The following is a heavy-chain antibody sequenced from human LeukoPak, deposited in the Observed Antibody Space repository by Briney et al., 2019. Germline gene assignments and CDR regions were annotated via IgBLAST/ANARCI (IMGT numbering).Heavy chain of an antibody. CDR1: GYTFTSYY. D-gene: IGHD1-1*01. CDR2: INPSGGST. J-gene: IGHJ6*02. CDR3: ARESGGWNDVGDYYGMDV. Sequence: ASVKVSCKASGYTFTSYYMHWVRQAPGQGLEWMGIINPSGGSTSYAQKFQGRVTMTRDTSTSAVYMELSSLRSEDTAVYYCARESGGWNDVGDYYGMDVWGQGTTVTVSS. V-gene: IGHV1-46*01.